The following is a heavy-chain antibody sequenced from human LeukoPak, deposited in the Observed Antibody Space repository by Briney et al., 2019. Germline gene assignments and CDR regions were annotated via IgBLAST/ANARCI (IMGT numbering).Heavy chain of an antibody. CDR3: ARGNSGYDYAFDI. CDR2: IYHSGST. V-gene: IGHV4-30-2*01. Sequence: SETLSLTCAVSGGSISSGGYSWSWIRQPPGKGLEWIGYIYHSGSTYYNPSLKSRVTISLDTSKNQFSLRVSSVTSADTAVYYCARGNSGYDYAFDIWGQGTMVTVSS. CDR1: GGSISSGGYS. J-gene: IGHJ3*02. D-gene: IGHD5-12*01.